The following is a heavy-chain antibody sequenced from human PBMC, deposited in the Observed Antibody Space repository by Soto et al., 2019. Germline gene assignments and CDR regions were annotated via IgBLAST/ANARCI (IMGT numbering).Heavy chain of an antibody. J-gene: IGHJ5*02. V-gene: IGHV1-46*02. CDR2: IHPSGGGT. CDR1: GYTFNTYY. CDR3: AREEGRGWFGELAWFDP. Sequence: ASVKVSCKASGYTFNTYYLHWLRQAPGQALEWMGVIHPSGGGTTYAQKFLGRVTVTRDTSTTTVFMELNSLRAEDTAVYYCAREEGRGWFGELAWFDPWGQGTLVTVSS. D-gene: IGHD3-10*01.